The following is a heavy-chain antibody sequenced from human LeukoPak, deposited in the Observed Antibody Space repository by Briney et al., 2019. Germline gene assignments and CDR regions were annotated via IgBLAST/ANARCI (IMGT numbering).Heavy chain of an antibody. D-gene: IGHD4-11*01. V-gene: IGHV1-46*01. Sequence: GASVTLTCKVSGYTFRNYCFYWVRQAPGHGLEWMGKINPSGGTTRYAQNFQGRVTITRDTSTSTVYMELSSLRSEDTAVYFCPRGFVTNFDYW. CDR2: INPSGGTT. J-gene: IGHJ4*01. CDR3: PRGFVTNFDY. CDR1: GYTFRNYC.